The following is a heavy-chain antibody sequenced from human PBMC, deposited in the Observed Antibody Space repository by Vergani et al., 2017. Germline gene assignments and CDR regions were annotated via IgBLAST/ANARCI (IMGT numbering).Heavy chain of an antibody. V-gene: IGHV4-34*01. J-gene: IGHJ4*02. D-gene: IGHD2-15*01. CDR3: ARGLRYCSGGSCYNY. CDR1: GGSFSGYY. Sequence: QVQLQQWGAGLLKPSETLSLTCAVYGGSFSGYYWSWIRQPPGKGLEWIGEINHSGSTNYKPSLKSRVSISLDTSKNQFSLKLSSVTAADTAVYYCARGLRYCSGGSCYNYWGQGTLVTVSS. CDR2: INHSGST.